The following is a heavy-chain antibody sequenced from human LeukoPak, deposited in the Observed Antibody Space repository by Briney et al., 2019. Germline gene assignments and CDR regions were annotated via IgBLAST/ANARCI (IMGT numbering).Heavy chain of an antibody. D-gene: IGHD6-13*01. CDR3: AKLQGAAAASDWFDP. Sequence: SETLSLTCIVSGGSVSSGSHFWSWIRQPPGKGLEWIGYIYYTGSTNYNPSLKSRLTISIDTSKNQFSLKLTSLTTADTAVYYCAKLQGAAAASDWFDPWGQGTLVTVSS. CDR1: GGSVSSGSHF. V-gene: IGHV4-61*01. CDR2: IYYTGST. J-gene: IGHJ5*02.